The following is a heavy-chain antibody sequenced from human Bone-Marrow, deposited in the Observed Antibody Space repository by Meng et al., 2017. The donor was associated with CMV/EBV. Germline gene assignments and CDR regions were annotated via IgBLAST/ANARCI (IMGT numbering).Heavy chain of an antibody. CDR2: IYYSGST. CDR3: ARDTVHDFWSGTPGVGDGMDV. D-gene: IGHD3-3*01. J-gene: IGHJ6*02. Sequence: SATLSLTCTVSGGSISSSSYYWGWIRQPPGKGLEWIGSIYYSGSTYYNPSLKSRVTISVDTSKNQFSLNLSSVTAADTAVYYCARDTVHDFWSGTPGVGDGMDVWGQGTTVTVSS. V-gene: IGHV4-39*07. CDR1: GGSISSSSYY.